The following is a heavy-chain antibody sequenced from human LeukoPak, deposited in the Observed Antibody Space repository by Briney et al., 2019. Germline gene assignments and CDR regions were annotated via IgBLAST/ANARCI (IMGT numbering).Heavy chain of an antibody. V-gene: IGHV4-34*01. D-gene: IGHD1-26*01. CDR3: ARQATIVGANDGWFDP. CDR2: MNHSGGT. CDR1: GGSFSGYY. J-gene: IGHJ5*02. Sequence: SETLSLTCAVYGGSFSGYYWSWIRQPPGKGLEWIGEMNHSGGTNYNPSLKSRVSISVDPSNNQFSLNLTSVTATDTAVYFCARQATIVGANDGWFDPWGQGALVTVSS.